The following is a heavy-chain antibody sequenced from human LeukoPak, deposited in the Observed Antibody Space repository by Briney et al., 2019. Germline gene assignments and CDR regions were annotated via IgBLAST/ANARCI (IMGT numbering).Heavy chain of an antibody. J-gene: IGHJ6*04. CDR2: IIPIFGTA. CDR1: GGTFSSYA. D-gene: IGHD3-10*01. CDR3: ASALFNYYGSGSYYKGYGMDV. Sequence: SVKVSCKASGGTFSSYAISWVRQAPGQGLEWMGGIIPIFGTANYAQKFQGRVTITADESTSTAYMELSSLRSEDTAVYYCASALFNYYGSGSYYKGYGMDVWGKGTTVTVSS. V-gene: IGHV1-69*13.